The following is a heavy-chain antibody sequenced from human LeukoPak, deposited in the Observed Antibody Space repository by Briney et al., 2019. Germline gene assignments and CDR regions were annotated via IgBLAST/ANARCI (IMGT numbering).Heavy chain of an antibody. Sequence: GGSLRLSCAASGFTFDNYAMNWVRQAPGKGLEWVSTISGRDGSTYYADSVKGRFTISRDNSKNTLYLQMNSLRAEDTAVYYCARGGYGGNRAFDIWGQGTMVTVSS. D-gene: IGHD4-23*01. V-gene: IGHV3-23*01. CDR2: ISGRDGST. CDR3: ARGGYGGNRAFDI. CDR1: GFTFDNYA. J-gene: IGHJ3*02.